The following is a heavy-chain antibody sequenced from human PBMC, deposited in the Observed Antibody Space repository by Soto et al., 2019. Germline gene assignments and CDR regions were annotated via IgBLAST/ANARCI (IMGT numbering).Heavy chain of an antibody. V-gene: IGHV1-2*02. D-gene: IGHD1-26*01. J-gene: IGHJ6*02. CDR3: ARIKWGLNYYNGMDV. CDR2: INPKTAAT. Sequence: ASVKVSCKPSGYSFSDYFIQWVRQAPGQGLEWVAWINPKTAATNYAKKFQGRVSLTWDTSSTTAYMELTRLRPDDTAVYYCARIKWGLNYYNGMDVWGQGTTVTVSS. CDR1: GYSFSDYF.